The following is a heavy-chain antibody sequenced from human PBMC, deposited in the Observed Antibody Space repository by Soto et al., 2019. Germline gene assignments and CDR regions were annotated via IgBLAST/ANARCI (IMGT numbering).Heavy chain of an antibody. CDR1: GDSISNLDYS. Sequence: PSETLSLTCSVSGDSISNLDYSWAWIRQPPGQALEYIGYIYKSATTYYNPSFESRVAISVDTSKSQFSLSVTSVTAADPAEYFCARGRYCLTGRCFPNWFDSWGQGALVTVSS. CDR2: IYKSATT. CDR3: ARGRYCLTGRCFPNWFDS. J-gene: IGHJ5*01. V-gene: IGHV4-30-4*01. D-gene: IGHD7-27*01.